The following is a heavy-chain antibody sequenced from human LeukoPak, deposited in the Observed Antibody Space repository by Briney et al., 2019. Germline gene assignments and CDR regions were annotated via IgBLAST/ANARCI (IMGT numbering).Heavy chain of an antibody. Sequence: SETLSLTCTVSGGSISAYYWSWIRQPPGKGLEWIGCIHYSGSTNYNSSLKSRVTISLDTSKNQFSLKLSSVTAADTAVYYCARASCGSPSCYYYYDMDVWGKGTTVTVSS. V-gene: IGHV4-59*01. CDR2: IHYSGST. CDR1: GGSISAYY. CDR3: ARASCGSPSCYYYYDMDV. J-gene: IGHJ6*04. D-gene: IGHD2-2*01.